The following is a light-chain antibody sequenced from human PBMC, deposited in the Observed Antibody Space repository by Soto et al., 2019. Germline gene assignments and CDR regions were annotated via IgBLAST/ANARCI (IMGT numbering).Light chain of an antibody. CDR3: SSYGSNAYLV. J-gene: IGLJ2*01. CDR2: DGS. CDR1: SSDIGRYNL. Sequence: QSALTQPASVSGSPGQSITISCTGSSSDIGRYNLVSWYQKLPATAPKLLIYDGSERPSGISDRFSGSQSGNTASLTISGLQAEDEADYYCSSYGSNAYLVFGGGTKLTVL. V-gene: IGLV2-23*01.